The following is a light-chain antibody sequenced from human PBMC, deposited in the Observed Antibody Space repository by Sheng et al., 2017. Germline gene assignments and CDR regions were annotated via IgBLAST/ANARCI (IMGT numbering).Light chain of an antibody. CDR2: DAS. V-gene: IGKV3-15*01. CDR3: QQYNDWPLYT. CDR1: QYINNK. J-gene: IGKJ2*01. Sequence: EIVMTQSPATLSLSPRERATLSCRASQYINNKLAWYQQKPGQAPRLLIFDASTRAAGVPVRFTGSGSGTEFTLTISNLQSEDFALYYCQQYNDWPLYTFGQGTKLQIK.